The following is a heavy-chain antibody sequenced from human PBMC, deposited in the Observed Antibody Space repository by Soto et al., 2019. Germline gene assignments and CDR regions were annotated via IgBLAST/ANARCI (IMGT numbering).Heavy chain of an antibody. Sequence: EVQLLESGGGLVQPGGSLRLSCAASGFTFNSYGMSWVRQAPGKGLEWVSGISSSGGNTYYADSVKGRFTISRDNSKNTLYLQMNSLRAEDTAVYYCAKYYYDSSGYKTYSCDYWGQGTLVTVSS. J-gene: IGHJ4*02. D-gene: IGHD3-22*01. CDR3: AKYYYDSSGYKTYSCDY. CDR1: GFTFNSYG. CDR2: ISSSGGNT. V-gene: IGHV3-23*01.